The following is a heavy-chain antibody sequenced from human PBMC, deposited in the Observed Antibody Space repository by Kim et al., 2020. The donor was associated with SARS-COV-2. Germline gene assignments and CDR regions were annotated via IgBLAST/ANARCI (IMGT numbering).Heavy chain of an antibody. CDR3: ARGKTYGSGSFQH. D-gene: IGHD3-10*01. Sequence: SETLSLTCTVSGVSISNYYWSWIRQPPGKGLEWIGYIYYSGSTDYNPSLKSRVTISADTSKNQFSLKLSSVTAADTAVYYCARGKTYGSGSFQHWGQGTLVTVSS. V-gene: IGHV4-59*01. CDR1: GVSISNYY. J-gene: IGHJ1*01. CDR2: IYYSGST.